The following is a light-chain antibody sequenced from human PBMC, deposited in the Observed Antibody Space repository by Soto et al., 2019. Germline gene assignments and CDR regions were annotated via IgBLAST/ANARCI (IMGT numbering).Light chain of an antibody. CDR3: QQSYSTPRT. CDR1: QSISSN. V-gene: IGKV1-39*01. CDR2: GAS. J-gene: IGKJ2*01. Sequence: DIQMTQSPYSLSASVGDRVTITCRASQSISSNLNWYQQKPGKAPKLPIYGASSLQSGVPSRFSGSGSGTDFTLIISSLQPEDFATYYCQQSYSTPRTFGQGTKLEIK.